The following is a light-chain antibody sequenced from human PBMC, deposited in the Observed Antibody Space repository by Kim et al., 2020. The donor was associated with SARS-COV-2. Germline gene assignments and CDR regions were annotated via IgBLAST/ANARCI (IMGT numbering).Light chain of an antibody. CDR3: QQYNDWLPAYT. CDR2: GAS. Sequence: SPWETTTLSCRASQSVNNNLAWYQPKPGQAPRLLISGASTRATGIPARFSGSGSGTEFTLTISSLQSEDFAVYYCQQYNDWLPAYTFGQGTKLEI. V-gene: IGKV3-15*01. J-gene: IGKJ2*01. CDR1: QSVNNN.